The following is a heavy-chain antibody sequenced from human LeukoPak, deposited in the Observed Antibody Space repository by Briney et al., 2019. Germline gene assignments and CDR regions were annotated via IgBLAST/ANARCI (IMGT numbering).Heavy chain of an antibody. CDR3: ARNYYDSSGDDAFDI. CDR1: GGTFSSYA. J-gene: IGHJ3*02. V-gene: IGHV1-69*05. CDR2: TIPIFGTA. Sequence: GASVKVSCKASGGTFSSYAISWVRQAPGQGLEWKGGTIPIFGTANYAQKFQGRVTITTDESTSTDYMELSSLRSEDTAVYYCARNYYDSSGDDAFDIWGQGTMVTVSS. D-gene: IGHD3-22*01.